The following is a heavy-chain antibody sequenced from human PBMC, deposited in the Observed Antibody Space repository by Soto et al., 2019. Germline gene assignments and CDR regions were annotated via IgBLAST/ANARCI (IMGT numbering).Heavy chain of an antibody. CDR3: ARGRGYSGYDFAPYFDY. D-gene: IGHD5-12*01. J-gene: IGHJ4*02. CDR2: IIPIFGTA. Sequence: VASVKVSCKASGGTFSSYAISWVRQAPGQGLERMGGIIPIFGTANYAQKFQGRVTITADESTSTAYMELSSLRSEDTAVYYCARGRGYSGYDFAPYFDYWGQGTLVTVSS. CDR1: GGTFSSYA. V-gene: IGHV1-69*13.